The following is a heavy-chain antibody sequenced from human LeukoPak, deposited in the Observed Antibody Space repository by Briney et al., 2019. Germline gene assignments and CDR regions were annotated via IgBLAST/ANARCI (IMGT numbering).Heavy chain of an antibody. Sequence: ASVKVSCKASGYIFTGYYMHWVRQAPGQGLEWMGWINPNSGGTNYAQKFQGRVTMTRDTSISTAYMELSRLRSDDTAVYYCASGGYYYDSSGFFDYWGQGTLVTVSS. V-gene: IGHV1-2*02. CDR1: GYIFTGYY. CDR3: ASGGYYYDSSGFFDY. J-gene: IGHJ4*02. CDR2: INPNSGGT. D-gene: IGHD3-22*01.